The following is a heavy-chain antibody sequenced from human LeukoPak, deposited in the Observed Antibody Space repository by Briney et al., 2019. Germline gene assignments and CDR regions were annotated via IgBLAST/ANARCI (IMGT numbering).Heavy chain of an antibody. CDR2: INPNSGGT. CDR3: AREVVPAALSVPTY. Sequence: ASVKVSCKASGHTFTGYYMHWVRQAPGQGLEWMGWINPNSGGTNYAQKFQGRVTMTRDTSISTAYMELSRLRSDDTAVYYCAREVVPAALSVPTYWGQGTLVTVSS. J-gene: IGHJ4*02. CDR1: GHTFTGYY. D-gene: IGHD2-2*01. V-gene: IGHV1-2*02.